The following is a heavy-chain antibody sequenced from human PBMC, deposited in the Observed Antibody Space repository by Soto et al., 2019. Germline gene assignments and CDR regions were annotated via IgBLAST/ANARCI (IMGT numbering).Heavy chain of an antibody. CDR1: GFTFSSYA. D-gene: IGHD2-8*01. CDR3: ARAGYCTNGVCYFFDY. J-gene: IGHJ4*02. V-gene: IGHV3-30-3*01. Sequence: PGGSLRLSCAASGFTFSSYAMHWVRQAPGKGLEWVAVISYDGSNKYYADSVKGRFTISRDNSKNTLYLQMNSLRAEDTAVYYCARAGYCTNGVCYFFDYWGQGTLVTVSS. CDR2: ISYDGSNK.